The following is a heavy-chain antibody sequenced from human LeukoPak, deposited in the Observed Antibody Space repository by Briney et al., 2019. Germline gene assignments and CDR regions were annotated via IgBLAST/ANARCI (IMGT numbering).Heavy chain of an antibody. CDR1: GFTFSSYW. V-gene: IGHV3-74*01. Sequence: PGGSLRLSCAASGFTFSSYWMHWVRQAPGKGLVWVSRINSDGSSTSYADSVKGRFTISRDNAKNSLFLQMNSLRAQDTAVYYCARSANSIRVGWFGENWFDPWGQGTLVTVSS. J-gene: IGHJ5*02. CDR3: ARSANSIRVGWFGENWFDP. D-gene: IGHD3-10*01. CDR2: INSDGSST.